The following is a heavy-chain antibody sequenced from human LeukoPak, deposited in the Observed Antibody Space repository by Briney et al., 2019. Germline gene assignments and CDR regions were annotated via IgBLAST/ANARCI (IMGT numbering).Heavy chain of an antibody. CDR1: GDSISSYY. CDR3: ARIAVAGTYFDY. CDR2: IYYSGST. D-gene: IGHD6-19*01. V-gene: IGHV4-59*12. J-gene: IGHJ4*02. Sequence: SETLSLTCTVSGDSISSYYWSWIRQPPGKGLEWIGYIYYSGSTNYNPSLKSRVTISVDTSKNQFSLKLSSVTAADTAVYYCARIAVAGTYFDYWGQGTLVTVSS.